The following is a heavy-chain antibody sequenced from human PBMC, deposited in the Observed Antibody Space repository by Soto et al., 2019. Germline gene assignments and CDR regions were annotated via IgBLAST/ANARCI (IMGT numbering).Heavy chain of an antibody. CDR2: IVPVFGTT. Sequence: QVQLVQSGTEVKNPGSSVRVSCKASGGSFRTDAISWVRQAPGQGLEWMGRIVPVFGTTNLSQKFQGRLTITADESTRTAYMELSSLRSEDTAVYYCARSRATTVVFDIWGQGKSVTVSS. CDR1: GGSFRTDA. CDR3: ARSRATTVVFDI. V-gene: IGHV1-69*01. D-gene: IGHD4-17*01. J-gene: IGHJ3*02.